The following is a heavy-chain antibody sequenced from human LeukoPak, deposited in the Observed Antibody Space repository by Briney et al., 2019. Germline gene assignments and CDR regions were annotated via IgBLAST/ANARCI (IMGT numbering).Heavy chain of an antibody. CDR2: IYTSGST. CDR3: ASLYGSGSYKWFDP. Sequence: SETLSLTCTVSGGSISSYYWSWIRQPAGKGLEWIGRIYTSGSTNYNPSLKSRVTMSVDTSKNQFSLKLSSVTAADTAVYYCASLYGSGSYKWFDPWGQGTLVTVSS. J-gene: IGHJ5*02. V-gene: IGHV4-4*07. CDR1: GGSISSYY. D-gene: IGHD3-10*01.